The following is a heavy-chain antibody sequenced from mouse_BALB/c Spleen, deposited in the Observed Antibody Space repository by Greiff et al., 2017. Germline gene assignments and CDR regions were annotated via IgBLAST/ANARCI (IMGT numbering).Heavy chain of an antibody. J-gene: IGHJ3*01. CDR3: ARDPYDYDGAWFAY. D-gene: IGHD2-4*01. Sequence: QVQLQQSGAELMKPGASVKISCKATGYTFSSYWIEWVKQRPGHGLEWIGEILPGSGSTNYNEKFKGKATFTADTSSNTAYMQLSSLTSEDSAVYYCARDPYDYDGAWFAYWGQGTLVTVSA. V-gene: IGHV1-9*01. CDR2: ILPGSGST. CDR1: GYTFSSYW.